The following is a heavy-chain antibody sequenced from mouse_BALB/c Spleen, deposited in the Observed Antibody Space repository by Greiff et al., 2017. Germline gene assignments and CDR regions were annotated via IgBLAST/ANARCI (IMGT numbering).Heavy chain of an antibody. J-gene: IGHJ2*01. CDR2: INPSNGGT. Sequence: QVQLKQPGAELVKPGASVKLSCKASGYTFTSYYMYWVKQRPGQGLEWIGGINPSNGGTNFNEKFKSKATLTVDKSSSTAYMQLSSLTSEDSAVYYCTRFGNYVVDYWGQGTTLTVSS. CDR1: GYTFTSYY. CDR3: TRFGNYVVDY. V-gene: IGHV1S81*02. D-gene: IGHD2-1*01.